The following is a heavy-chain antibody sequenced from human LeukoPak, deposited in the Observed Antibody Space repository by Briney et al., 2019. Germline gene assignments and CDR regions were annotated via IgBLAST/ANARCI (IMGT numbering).Heavy chain of an antibody. J-gene: IGHJ4*02. V-gene: IGHV3-74*01. CDR1: GFTFSSYW. CDR2: INSDGSST. CDR3: AKGGIVVVPAADY. Sequence: PGGSLRLSCAASGFTFSSYWMHWLRQAPGKGLVWVSRINSDGSSTTYVDSVKGRFTISRDNAKNTLYLQMNSLRAEDTAVYYCAKGGIVVVPAADYWGQGTLVTVSS. D-gene: IGHD2-2*01.